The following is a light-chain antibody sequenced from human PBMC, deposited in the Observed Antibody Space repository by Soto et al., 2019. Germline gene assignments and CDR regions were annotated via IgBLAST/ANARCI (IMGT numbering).Light chain of an antibody. CDR1: QSVSSSY. CDR3: LQYGSSPVT. Sequence: EIVLTQSPGTLSLSPGERATLSCRASQSVSSSYLAWYQQKPGQAPRLLIYGASSRATGIPDRFSGSGSGTDYTLTISTLEPEDFAVYYCLQYGSSPVTFGQGTKVEIK. CDR2: GAS. J-gene: IGKJ1*01. V-gene: IGKV3-20*01.